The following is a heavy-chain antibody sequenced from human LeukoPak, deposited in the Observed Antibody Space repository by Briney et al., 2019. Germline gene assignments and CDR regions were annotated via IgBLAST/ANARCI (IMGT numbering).Heavy chain of an antibody. CDR2: ISSSGITI. D-gene: IGHD3-22*01. CDR3: ARGGGRGDYNERYYFDY. J-gene: IGHJ4*02. Sequence: GGSLRLSCAASGLTISSYEMGWVRQAAGKGLEWISYISSSGITIFYSDSVKGRFTISRGNAKNSLHIQINSLTAEDTAVYYCARGGGRGDYNERYYFDYWGQGTLVTVSS. V-gene: IGHV3-48*03. CDR1: GLTISSYE.